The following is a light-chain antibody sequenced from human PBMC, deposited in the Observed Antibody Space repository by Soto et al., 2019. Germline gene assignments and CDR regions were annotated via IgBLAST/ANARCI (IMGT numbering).Light chain of an antibody. J-gene: IGKJ1*01. CDR1: QSVATN. CDR3: QQYNNWPWT. V-gene: IGKV3-15*01. CDR2: GAS. Sequence: EVVLTQSPATLSLSPGERATLSCRASQSVATNLAWYQQKPGQPPRLLIYGASTRATGIPARFSGSGSGTEFTLTISSLQSVDFAVYSCQQYNNWPWTFGQGTKV.